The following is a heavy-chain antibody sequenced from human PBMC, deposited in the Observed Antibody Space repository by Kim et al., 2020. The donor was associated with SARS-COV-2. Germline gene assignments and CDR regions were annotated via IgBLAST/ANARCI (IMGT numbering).Heavy chain of an antibody. J-gene: IGHJ2*01. CDR1: GGSISSYY. CDR2: IYYSGST. D-gene: IGHD6-13*01. V-gene: IGHV4-59*13. CDR3: ARVLYDTDYSSSWVNWYFDL. Sequence: SETLSLTCTVSGGSISSYYWSWIRQPPGKGLEWIGYIYYSGSTNYNPSLKSRVTISVDTSKNQFSLKLSSVTAADTAVYYCARVLYDTDYSSSWVNWYFDLWGRGTLVTVSS.